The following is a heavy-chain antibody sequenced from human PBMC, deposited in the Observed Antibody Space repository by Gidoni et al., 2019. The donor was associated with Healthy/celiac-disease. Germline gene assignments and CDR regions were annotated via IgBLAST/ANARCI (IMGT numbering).Heavy chain of an antibody. CDR2: TYYRSKWYN. CDR3: ARDPYYDSSGYSLFDY. D-gene: IGHD3-22*01. CDR1: GDMVTSHSPA. J-gene: IGHJ4*02. Sequence: QVQLQQSGPGLVKPSQTLSLTCAISGDMVTSHSPAWNWTRQSPSRGLEWLGRTYYRSKWYNDYAVSVKSRITINPDTSKNQFSLQLNSVTPEDTAVYYCARDPYYDSSGYSLFDYWGQGTLVTVSS. V-gene: IGHV6-1*01.